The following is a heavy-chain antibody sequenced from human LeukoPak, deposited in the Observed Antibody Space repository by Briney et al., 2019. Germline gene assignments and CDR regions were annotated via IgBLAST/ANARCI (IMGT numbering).Heavy chain of an antibody. CDR3: ARGQSNRSGWSRGWYFDL. CDR2: INQSGST. J-gene: IGHJ2*01. V-gene: IGHV4-34*01. Sequence: PSGTLSLTCAVYGGSFSGYYWSWIRQPPGKGLEWIGEINQSGSTNYNPSLKSRVTISVEKSKNQFSLKLTSVTAADTAVYYCARGQSNRSGWSRGWYFDLWGRGTLVTVSS. D-gene: IGHD6-19*01. CDR1: GGSFSGYY.